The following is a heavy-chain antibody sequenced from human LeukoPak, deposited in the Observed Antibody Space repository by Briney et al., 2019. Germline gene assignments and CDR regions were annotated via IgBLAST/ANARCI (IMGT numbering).Heavy chain of an antibody. CDR3: ASRYCTGVNCFAASYMCMDV. Sequence: GGSLRLSCAASGLTFSRYWMTWFRQAPGKGLEWVANIKQDGSEKYYIDSVKGRFTISRDNADRSLYLQMTSLRVEDTAVYFCASRYCTGVNCFAASYMCMDVWGKGTTVTVSS. J-gene: IGHJ6*03. V-gene: IGHV3-7*01. CDR2: IKQDGSEK. CDR1: GLTFSRYW. D-gene: IGHD2-8*02.